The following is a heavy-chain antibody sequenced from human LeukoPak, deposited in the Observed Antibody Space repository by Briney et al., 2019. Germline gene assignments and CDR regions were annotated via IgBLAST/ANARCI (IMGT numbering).Heavy chain of an antibody. CDR1: GFTFSSYW. Sequence: GGSLRLSCAASGFTFSSYWMHWVRQAPGKGLVWVSRINSDGSSTSYADSVKGRFTISRDNAKNTLYLQMNSLRAEDTAVYCCARVRCPAVAGCYFDYWGQGTLVTVSS. J-gene: IGHJ4*02. D-gene: IGHD6-19*01. CDR2: INSDGSST. CDR3: ARVRCPAVAGCYFDY. V-gene: IGHV3-74*01.